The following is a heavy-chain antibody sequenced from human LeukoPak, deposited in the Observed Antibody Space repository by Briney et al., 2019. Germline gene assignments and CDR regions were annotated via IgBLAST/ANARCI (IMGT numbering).Heavy chain of an antibody. V-gene: IGHV3-21*01. Sequence: PGGSLRLSCAASGFTFSSYSMNWVRQAPGKGLEWVSSISSSSSYIYYADSVKGRFTISRDNAKNSLYLQMNSLRAEDTAVYYCARDSLIYWPLDYGGQGTRVTVS. CDR1: GFTFSSYS. CDR3: ARDSLIYWPLDY. D-gene: IGHD2-8*02. CDR2: ISSSSSYI. J-gene: IGHJ4*02.